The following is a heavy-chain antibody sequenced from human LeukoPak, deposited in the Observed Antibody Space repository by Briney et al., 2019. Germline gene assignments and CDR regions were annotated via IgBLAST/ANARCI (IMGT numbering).Heavy chain of an antibody. CDR1: GASISNLY. CDR3: ARDSGTTGEVKFDP. J-gene: IGHJ5*02. CDR2: LYDSGST. Sequence: SETLSLTCTVSGASISNLYLSWIRQPAGKGLEWIGRLYDSGSTNYSPSLKSRVTMSVDTSTNQFFLKMTSVTAADTGVYSCARDSGTTGEVKFDPWGRGTLVTVSS. D-gene: IGHD3-10*01. V-gene: IGHV4-4*07.